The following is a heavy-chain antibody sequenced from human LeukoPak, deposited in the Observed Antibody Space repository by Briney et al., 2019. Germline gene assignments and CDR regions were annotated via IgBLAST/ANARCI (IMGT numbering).Heavy chain of an antibody. Sequence: GGSLRLSCVVSGITLSNYGMSWVRQVPGKGLEWVSGISGSGGNTYYADSVKGRFTISRDNSKNTLYLQMNSLRAEDTAVYYCARDYIKGFDYWGQGTLVTVSS. CDR2: ISGSGGNT. J-gene: IGHJ4*02. D-gene: IGHD4-11*01. CDR3: ARDYIKGFDY. CDR1: GITLSNYG. V-gene: IGHV3-23*01.